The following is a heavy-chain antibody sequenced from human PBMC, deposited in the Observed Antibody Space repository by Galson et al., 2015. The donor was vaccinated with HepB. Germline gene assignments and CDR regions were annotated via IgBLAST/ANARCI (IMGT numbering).Heavy chain of an antibody. V-gene: IGHV3-30*18. Sequence: SLRLSCASSGFSFSNYAIHWVRQAPGKGLEWMAVISYDGSFRYYSDSVKGRFTVSRDLSRSVLYLQMNSLRVDDTAVYDCAKGGPGRIGRMINRSLGFDPWGQGTLVIVSS. D-gene: IGHD3-22*01. CDR2: ISYDGSFR. J-gene: IGHJ5*02. CDR3: AKGGPGRIGRMINRSLGFDP. CDR1: GFSFSNYA.